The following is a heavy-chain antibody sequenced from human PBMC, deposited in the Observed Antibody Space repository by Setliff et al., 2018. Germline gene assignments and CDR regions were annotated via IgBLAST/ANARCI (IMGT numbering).Heavy chain of an antibody. D-gene: IGHD2-2*01. CDR3: ARTHCTTTSCFYFHY. CDR2: ISHGVST. V-gene: IGHV4-30-4*01. J-gene: IGHJ4*02. CDR1: GGSIMNYF. Sequence: PSETLSLTCTVSGGSIMNYFWSWIRQPPGKGLEYIGHISHGVSTSYSPSLKSRLSISADTSKNQFSLKLTSVTAADTAVYYCARTHCTTTSCFYFHYWGQGTVVTVSS.